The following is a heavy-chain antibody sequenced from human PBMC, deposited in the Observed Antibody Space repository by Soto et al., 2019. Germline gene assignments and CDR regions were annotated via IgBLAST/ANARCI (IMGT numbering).Heavy chain of an antibody. V-gene: IGHV1-18*01. CDR3: ARAVGYSYGFDY. CDR2: ISAYNGNT. Sequence: QVQLVQSGAEVRRPGASVKVSCKASGYTFASYGISWVRQAPGQGLEWMGWISAYNGNTNYAHKLQGRVTMTTETSTTTAYMALRSLRSDDTAVYYCARAVGYSYGFDYWGQGTLVTVSS. D-gene: IGHD5-18*01. J-gene: IGHJ4*02. CDR1: GYTFASYG.